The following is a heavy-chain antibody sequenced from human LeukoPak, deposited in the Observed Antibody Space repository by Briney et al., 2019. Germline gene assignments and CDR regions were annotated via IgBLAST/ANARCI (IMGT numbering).Heavy chain of an antibody. V-gene: IGHV1-8*01. CDR3: ANIVAAATDY. CDR1: GYTFTSYD. D-gene: IGHD2-2*01. CDR2: MNPNSAET. J-gene: IGHJ4*02. Sequence: ASVKVSCKASGYTFTSYDFHWVRQATGQGLEWMGWMNPNSAETGYAQKFQGRVTMTRNTAISTAYMELSSLRSEDTAVYYCANIVAAATDYWGQGTLVTVSS.